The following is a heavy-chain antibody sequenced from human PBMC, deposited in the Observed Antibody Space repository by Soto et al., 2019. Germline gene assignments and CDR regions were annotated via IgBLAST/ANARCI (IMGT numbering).Heavy chain of an antibody. V-gene: IGHV4-34*01. CDR2: INHSGST. D-gene: IGHD6-13*01. CDR3: ARSPRSIAAGGIDY. J-gene: IGHJ4*02. CDR1: GGSFSGYY. Sequence: SETLSLTCAVYGGSFSGYYWSWIRQPPGKGLEWIGEINHSGSTNYNPSLKSRVTISVDKSKNQFSLKVTSVTAADTAVYYCARSPRSIAAGGIDYWGQGILLTVSS.